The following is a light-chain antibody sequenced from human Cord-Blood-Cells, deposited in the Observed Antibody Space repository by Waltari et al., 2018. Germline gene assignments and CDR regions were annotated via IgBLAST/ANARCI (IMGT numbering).Light chain of an antibody. CDR1: QSVSSN. V-gene: IGKV3-15*01. Sequence: EIVMTQSPATLSVSPGERATLSCRASQSVSSNLAWYQQKPGQAPRLLIYGASTRVTGIPARFSGIGSGTEFTLTISSLQSEDFAVYYCQQYNNWPRTFGQGTKVEIK. J-gene: IGKJ1*01. CDR3: QQYNNWPRT. CDR2: GAS.